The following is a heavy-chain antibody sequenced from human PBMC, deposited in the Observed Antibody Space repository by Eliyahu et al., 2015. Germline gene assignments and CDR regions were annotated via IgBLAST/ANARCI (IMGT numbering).Heavy chain of an antibody. V-gene: IGHV6-1*01. CDR3: ARGVVDPDXDFWTSFDY. Sequence: QVQLQQSGPGLVKPSXTLSLTCAISGDRXSSNSXXWNWIRQSPSRGLEWLGRTYYRSKWYNDYAVSVKSRITINPDTSKNQFSLQLNSVTPEDTAVYYCARGVVDPDXDFWTSFDYWGQGTLVTVSS. CDR2: TYYRSKWYN. J-gene: IGHJ4*02. CDR1: GDRXSSNSXX. D-gene: IGHD3/OR15-3a*01.